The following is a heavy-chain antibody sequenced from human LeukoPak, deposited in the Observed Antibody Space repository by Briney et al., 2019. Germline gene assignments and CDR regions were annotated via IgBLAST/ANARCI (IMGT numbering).Heavy chain of an antibody. D-gene: IGHD4-17*01. Sequence: SETLSLTCTVSGYSISSGSYWGWIRQPPGKGLEWIGSIYYSRSTYYNPSLKSRVTISVDTSKNQFSLKLSSVTAADTAVYYCARVPTVTFFDYWGQGTLVTVSS. CDR2: IYYSRST. CDR1: GYSISSGSY. CDR3: ARVPTVTFFDY. J-gene: IGHJ4*02. V-gene: IGHV4-38-2*02.